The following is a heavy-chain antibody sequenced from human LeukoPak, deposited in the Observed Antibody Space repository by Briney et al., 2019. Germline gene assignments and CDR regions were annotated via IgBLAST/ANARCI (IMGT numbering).Heavy chain of an antibody. CDR1: GFTFSSYS. CDR2: ISSSSSTI. V-gene: IGHV3-48*01. J-gene: IGHJ4*02. CDR3: ARTYSSNWYYFDY. Sequence: PGGSLRLSCAASGFTFSSYSMNWVRQAPGKGLEWVSYISSSSSTIYYADSVKGRFTISRDNAKNSLYLQMNSLRAEDTAVYYCARTYSSNWYYFDYWGQGTLVTVSS. D-gene: IGHD6-13*01.